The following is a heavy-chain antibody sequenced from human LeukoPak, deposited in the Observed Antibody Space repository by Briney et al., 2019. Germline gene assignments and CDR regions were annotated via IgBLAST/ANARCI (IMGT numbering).Heavy chain of an antibody. V-gene: IGHV4-39*01. CDR3: ARRPPALGAFDI. Sequence: PSETLSLTCTVSGGSISRSNYYWGWIRQPPGKGLEWIRSIYYSDSGKMYYNPSLKSRVTISADTSKNQFSLKVSSVTAADTAVYYCARRPPALGAFDIWGQGTMVSVSS. J-gene: IGHJ3*02. CDR2: IYYSDSGKM. CDR1: GGSISRSNYY.